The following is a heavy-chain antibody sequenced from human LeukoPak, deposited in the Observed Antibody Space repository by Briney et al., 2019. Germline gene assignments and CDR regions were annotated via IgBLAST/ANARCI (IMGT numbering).Heavy chain of an antibody. CDR1: GGSISRSHYN. J-gene: IGHJ3*02. Sequence: SETLSLTCTVSGGSISRSHYNWGWIRQPPGKGLEWNASVAYGGTNYYSPSLKRRLTISLDPSKNQLSLKLSSVTAADTAVYYCASLPFEPLGAEDIWGQGTMVTVSS. CDR3: ASLPFEPLGAEDI. D-gene: IGHD1-26*01. CDR2: VAYGGTN. V-gene: IGHV4-39*01.